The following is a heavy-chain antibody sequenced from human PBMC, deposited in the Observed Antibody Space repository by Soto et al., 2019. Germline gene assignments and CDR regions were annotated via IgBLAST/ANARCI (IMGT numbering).Heavy chain of an antibody. V-gene: IGHV4-30-2*01. Sequence: QLQLLESGSGLVRPSQTLSLTCAVSVGSLSSVVCSWNCIRLPPGQSLKWIGYIFDNGNTYYSTSLNSGVTMSVDTARNQFSLRLSSVSAADTAMYYYACLNGYNRSCDHLGRGTLVTVSS. CDR3: ACLNGYNRSCDH. CDR1: VGSLSSVVCS. CDR2: IFDNGNT. J-gene: IGHJ2*01. D-gene: IGHD1-1*01.